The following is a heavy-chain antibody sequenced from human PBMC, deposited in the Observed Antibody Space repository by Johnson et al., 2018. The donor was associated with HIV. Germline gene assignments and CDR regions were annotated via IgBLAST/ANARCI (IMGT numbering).Heavy chain of an antibody. CDR3: AKDTFSGSYFRAFDAFDI. V-gene: IGHV3-43*01. D-gene: IGHD3-10*01. CDR2: ISWDGGST. J-gene: IGHJ3*02. Sequence: VQLVESGGGLVKPGGSLRLSCAASGFTFDDYTMHWVRQAPGKGLEWVSLISWDGGSTYYADSVKGRFTISRDNSKNSLYLQMNSLRTEDTALYYCAKDTFSGSYFRAFDAFDIWGQGTMVTVSS. CDR1: GFTFDDYT.